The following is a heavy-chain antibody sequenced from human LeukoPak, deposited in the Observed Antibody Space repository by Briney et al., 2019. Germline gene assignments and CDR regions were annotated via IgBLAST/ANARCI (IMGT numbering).Heavy chain of an antibody. V-gene: IGHV1-2*02. CDR1: GYTFTGYY. CDR3: ARDLSVLGWDDAFDI. CDR2: INPNSGGT. J-gene: IGHJ3*02. Sequence: ASVKVSCKASGYTFTGYYMHWVRQAPGQGLEWMGWINPNSGGTNYAQKFQGRVTMTRDTSISTAYMELSRLRSDDTAVYYCARDLSVLGWDDAFDIWGQGTMVTVSS. D-gene: IGHD1-26*01.